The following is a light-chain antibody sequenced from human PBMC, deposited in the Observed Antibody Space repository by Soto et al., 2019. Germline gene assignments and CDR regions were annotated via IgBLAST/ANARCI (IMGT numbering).Light chain of an antibody. Sequence: DIQLTQSPSFLSASVGDGITITCRACQGISSYLAWYQQKPGKAPKLLIHTASTLQSGVPSRFSGSGAGTEFTLTISSLQPEDFATYYCQQRNSYPITFGQGTRMEIK. CDR1: QGISSY. CDR2: TAS. CDR3: QQRNSYPIT. V-gene: IGKV1-9*01. J-gene: IGKJ5*01.